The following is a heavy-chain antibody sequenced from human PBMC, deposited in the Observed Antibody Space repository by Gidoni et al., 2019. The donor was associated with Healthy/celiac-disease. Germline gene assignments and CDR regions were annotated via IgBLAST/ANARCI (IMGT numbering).Heavy chain of an antibody. D-gene: IGHD3-16*02. J-gene: IGHJ4*02. CDR3: ARFIGYYFDY. CDR1: GGSISSSSYY. V-gene: IGHV4-39*07. CDR2: IYYSGST. Sequence: QLQLQESGPGLAKPSETLSLTCTVPGGSISSSSYYGGWIRQPPGKGLEWIGSIYYSGSTYYNPSLKSRVTISVDTSKNQFSLKLSSVTAADTAVYYCARFIGYYFDYWGQGTLVTVSS.